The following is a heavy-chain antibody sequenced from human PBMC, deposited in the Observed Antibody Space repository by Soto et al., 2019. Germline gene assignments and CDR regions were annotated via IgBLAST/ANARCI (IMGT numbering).Heavy chain of an antibody. CDR1: GFTFSSYS. V-gene: IGHV3-21*01. CDR2: ISSSSSYI. Sequence: EVQLVESGGGLVKPGGSLRLSCAASGFTFSSYSMNWVRQAPGKGLEWVSSISSSSSYIYYADSVKGRFTISRDNAKNSLYLQMNSLRAEDTAVYYCAVSSAVEDYFDYWGQGTLVTVSS. CDR3: AVSSAVEDYFDY. D-gene: IGHD6-19*01. J-gene: IGHJ4*02.